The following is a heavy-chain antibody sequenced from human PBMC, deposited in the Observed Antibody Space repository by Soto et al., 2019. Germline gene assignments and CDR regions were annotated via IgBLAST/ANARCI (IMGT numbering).Heavy chain of an antibody. V-gene: IGHV4-59*08. Sequence: QVQLQESGPGLVKPSETLSLTCTVSGGSISNFYWSWIRQPPGKGLEWIGYIYYSGSTNYNPSLKXRVPISVDTSKNQFSLKLSSVTAADTAVYFCARRYGGNLDYWGQGTLVTVSS. CDR3: ARRYGGNLDY. D-gene: IGHD1-26*01. CDR1: GGSISNFY. CDR2: IYYSGST. J-gene: IGHJ4*02.